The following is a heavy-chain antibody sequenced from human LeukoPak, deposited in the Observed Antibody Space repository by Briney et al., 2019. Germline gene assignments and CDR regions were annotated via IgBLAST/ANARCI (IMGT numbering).Heavy chain of an antibody. D-gene: IGHD3-10*01. Sequence: GGSLRLSCAASGFTFSSYGMHWVRQAPGKGLEWVAVIWYDGSNKYYADSVKGRFTISRDNSKNTLYLQMNSLRAEDTAVYYCARSLYGSASYYKEYPYYFDYWGQGTLVTVSS. CDR3: ARSLYGSASYYKEYPYYFDY. CDR2: IWYDGSNK. CDR1: GFTFSSYG. J-gene: IGHJ4*02. V-gene: IGHV3-33*01.